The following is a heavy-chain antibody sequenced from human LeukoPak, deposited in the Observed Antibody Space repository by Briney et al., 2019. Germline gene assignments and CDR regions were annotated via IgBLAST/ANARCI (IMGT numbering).Heavy chain of an antibody. CDR2: ISYDGSNK. V-gene: IGHV3-30*18. D-gene: IGHD6-19*01. CDR1: GFTFSSYG. CDR3: AKGSSAWYGWFDP. J-gene: IGHJ5*02. Sequence: GRSLRLSCAASGFTFSSYGMHWVRQAPGKGLEWVAVISYDGSNKYYADSVKGRFTISRDNSKNTVYLQMNSLTAEDTAVYYCAKGSSAWYGWFDPWGQGTLVTVSS.